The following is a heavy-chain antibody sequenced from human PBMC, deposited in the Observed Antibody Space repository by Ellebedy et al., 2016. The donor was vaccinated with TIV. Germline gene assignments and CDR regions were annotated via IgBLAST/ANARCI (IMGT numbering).Heavy chain of an antibody. CDR1: GYSFSGYW. CDR3: ARHRFAYFDY. V-gene: IGHV5-51*01. Sequence: GESLKISCKGSGYSFSGYWIGWVRQLPGKGLEWMAIIYPEDSDTRYSPSFQGQVTISADKSINTAYLQWNSLKASDTAMYYCARHRFAYFDYWGQGALVTVSS. CDR2: IYPEDSDT. J-gene: IGHJ4*02.